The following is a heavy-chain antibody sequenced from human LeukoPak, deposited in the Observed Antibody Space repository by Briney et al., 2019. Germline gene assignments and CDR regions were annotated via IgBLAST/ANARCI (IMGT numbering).Heavy chain of an antibody. CDR3: ARHSLELGNFGYGHNWFDP. Sequence: SQTLSLTCAISGDSVSSNSAAWNWIRQSPSRGLEWLGRTYYRSKWYNDYAVSVKSRITINPDTSKNQFSLQLNSVTAADTAVYYCARHSLELGNFGYGHNWFDPWGQGTLVTVSS. V-gene: IGHV6-1*01. CDR2: TYYRSKWYN. CDR1: GDSVSSNSAA. J-gene: IGHJ5*02. D-gene: IGHD1-7*01.